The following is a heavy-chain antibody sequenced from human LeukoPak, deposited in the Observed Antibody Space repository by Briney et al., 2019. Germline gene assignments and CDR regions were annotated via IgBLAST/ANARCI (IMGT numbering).Heavy chain of an antibody. CDR1: GGTFSSYA. CDR2: IIPIFGTA. V-gene: IGHV1-69*13. CDR3: ARVRWGRETEDY. Sequence: GASVKVSCKASGGTFSSYAISWVRQAPGQGLEWMGGIIPIFGTANYAQKFQGRVTITADESTSTAYMELSSLRSEDTAVYYCARVRWGRETEDYWGQGTLVTVSS. J-gene: IGHJ4*02. D-gene: IGHD4-23*01.